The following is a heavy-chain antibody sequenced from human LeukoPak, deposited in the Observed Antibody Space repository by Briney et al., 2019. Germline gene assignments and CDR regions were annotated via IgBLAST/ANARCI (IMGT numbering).Heavy chain of an antibody. D-gene: IGHD4-17*01. CDR1: GVSFSTYY. J-gene: IGHJ4*02. V-gene: IGHV4-34*01. CDR2: VNHSGYT. Sequence: SETLSLTCDVSGVSFSTYYWSWIRQSPEKGLEWIGEVNHSGYTNHNPSLKGRVTISVDTSKNQFSLKLSSVTAADTAVYYCARQLYGSDYWGQGTLVTVSS. CDR3: ARQLYGSDY.